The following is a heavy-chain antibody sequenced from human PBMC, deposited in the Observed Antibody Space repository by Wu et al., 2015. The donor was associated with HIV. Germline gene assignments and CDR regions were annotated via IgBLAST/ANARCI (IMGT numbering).Heavy chain of an antibody. CDR3: ATGLLGAYDV. Sequence: QVPLVQSGAEVRKPGASVKVSCKVSGYTLSKLSMHWVRQAPGKSLEWMGGFDPALGETIYAQKFQGRVTMTEDISTDTAYMQLSSLRSEDTAIYFCATGLLGAYDVWGQGTLVTVSS. V-gene: IGHV1-24*01. J-gene: IGHJ3*01. D-gene: IGHD2-15*01. CDR2: FDPALGET. CDR1: GYTLSKLS.